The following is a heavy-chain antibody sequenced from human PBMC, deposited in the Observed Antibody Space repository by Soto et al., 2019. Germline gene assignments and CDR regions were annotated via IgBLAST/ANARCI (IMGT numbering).Heavy chain of an antibody. CDR2: INTDNGDA. D-gene: IGHD3-16*01. V-gene: IGHV1-3*04. CDR3: ARDQVYVVY. CDR1: GYTFTSYS. Sequence: ASVKVSCKASGYTFTSYSIHWVRQAPGQGLEWIGWINTDNGDAKYSQKFQGRVTVTRDTSATTAYMEVSSLRSEDTAVYYCARDQVYVVYWGRGTLVTGSS. J-gene: IGHJ4*02.